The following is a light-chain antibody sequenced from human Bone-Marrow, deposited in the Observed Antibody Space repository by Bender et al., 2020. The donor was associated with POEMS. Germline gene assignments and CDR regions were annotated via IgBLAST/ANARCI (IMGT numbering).Light chain of an antibody. CDR3: QAWDINTGVV. V-gene: IGLV3-21*02. Sequence: SYVLTQSPSVSVAPGQTARITCGGNNIGSKSVHWYQQRAGQAPVLVVYDDSEWPSGIPERFSGSNSGNIATLTIRGTQAMDEAAYYCQAWDINTGVVFGGGTKLTVL. CDR1: NIGSKS. J-gene: IGLJ2*01. CDR2: DDS.